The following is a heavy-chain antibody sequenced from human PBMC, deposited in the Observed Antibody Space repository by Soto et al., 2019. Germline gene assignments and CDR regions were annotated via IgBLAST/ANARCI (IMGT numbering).Heavy chain of an antibody. CDR1: GGSISSYY. CDR3: ARRYGSAFDI. J-gene: IGHJ3*02. D-gene: IGHD4-17*01. Sequence: TLSLTCTVSGGSISSYYWSWIRQPPGKGLEWIGYIFYSGSTNYNPSLKSRVTISVDTSKNQFSLKLSSVTAADTAVYYCARRYGSAFDIWGHGTMVTVSS. V-gene: IGHV4-59*01. CDR2: IFYSGST.